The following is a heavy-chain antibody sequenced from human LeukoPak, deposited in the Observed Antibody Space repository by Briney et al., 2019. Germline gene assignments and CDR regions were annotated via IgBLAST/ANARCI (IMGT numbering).Heavy chain of an antibody. CDR1: GYTFTSYG. CDR3: ARGRYYSNYGALDY. V-gene: IGHV1-18*01. Sequence: ASVKVSCKASGYTFTSYGISWVRQAPRQGLEWMGWISAYNGNTNYAQKLQGRVTMTTDTSTSTAYMELRSLRSDDTAVYYCARGRYYSNYGALDYWGQGTLVTVSS. D-gene: IGHD4-11*01. J-gene: IGHJ4*02. CDR2: ISAYNGNT.